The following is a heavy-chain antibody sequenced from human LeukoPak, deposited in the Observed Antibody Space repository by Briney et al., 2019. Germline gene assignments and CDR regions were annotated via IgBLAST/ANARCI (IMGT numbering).Heavy chain of an antibody. V-gene: IGHV1-3*04. Sequence: ASVKVSCKASGYTFTNYAMHWVRQAPGQRLEWLGWINTGNGNTKYSQKFQGRVTITRDTSASTAYMELSSLGSEDTAVYYCARRYCSNDVCYTDAFDIWGQGTMVTVSS. D-gene: IGHD2-8*01. CDR1: GYTFTNYA. CDR3: ARRYCSNDVCYTDAFDI. J-gene: IGHJ3*02. CDR2: INTGNGNT.